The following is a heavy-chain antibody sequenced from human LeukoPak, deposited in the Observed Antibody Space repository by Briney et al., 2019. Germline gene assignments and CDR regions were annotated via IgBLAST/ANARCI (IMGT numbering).Heavy chain of an antibody. CDR1: GYTFTSYG. J-gene: IGHJ5*02. CDR3: ARVNSDGRGLWFGELLGFDP. D-gene: IGHD3-10*01. CDR2: ISAYNGNT. Sequence: ASVKVSCKAAGYTFTSYGISWVRQAPGQGLEWMGWISAYNGNTNYAQTLHDRVTMTTDKSTTTAYMELRSLTSDDTAVYYCARVNSDGRGLWFGELLGFDPWGQGTLVTVSS. V-gene: IGHV1-18*01.